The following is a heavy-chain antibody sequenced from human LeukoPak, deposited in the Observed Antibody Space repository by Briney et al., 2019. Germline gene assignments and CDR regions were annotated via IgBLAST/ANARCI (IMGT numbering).Heavy chain of an antibody. CDR2: ISTNTGNP. CDR3: ARGSYYDSSGYYYYYGMDV. J-gene: IGHJ6*02. Sequence: ASVKVSCKASGYTFTSYAMNWVRQAPGQGLEWMGWISTNTGNPTYAQGFTGRFVFSLDTSVSTAYLQISNLKAEDTAVYYCARGSYYDSSGYYYYYGMDVWGQGTTVTASS. CDR1: GYTFTSYA. D-gene: IGHD3-22*01. V-gene: IGHV7-4-1*02.